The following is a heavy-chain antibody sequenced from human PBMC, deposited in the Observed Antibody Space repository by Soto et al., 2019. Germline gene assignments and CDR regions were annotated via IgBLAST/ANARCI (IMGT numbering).Heavy chain of an antibody. D-gene: IGHD6-6*01. J-gene: IGHJ3*02. V-gene: IGHV3-23*01. CDR2: ISGSGGST. CDR3: ASPPGRDSSSSRRAGAFDI. Sequence: GSLRLSCAASGFTFSSYAMSWVRQAPGKGLEWVSAISGSGGSTYYADSVKGRFTISRDNSKNTLYLQMNSLRAEDTAVYYCASPPGRDSSSSRRAGAFDIWGQGTMVTVSS. CDR1: GFTFSSYA.